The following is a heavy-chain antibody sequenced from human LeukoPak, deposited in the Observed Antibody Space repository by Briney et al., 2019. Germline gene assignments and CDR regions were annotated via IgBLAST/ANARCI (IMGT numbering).Heavy chain of an antibody. CDR3: WRPHCSNSVCSSSRVDF. Sequence: SETLSLTCTVSGGSMTSNNYYWGWIRQPPGKGLEWIGNIHYSGSTYYSPSLKNRVTISVDTSKNQFSLRLKSVTAADTAVYYCWRPHCSNSVCSSSRVDFWGQGTLVTVSS. D-gene: IGHD2-8*01. V-gene: IGHV4-39*01. CDR2: IHYSGST. J-gene: IGHJ4*02. CDR1: GGSMTSNNYY.